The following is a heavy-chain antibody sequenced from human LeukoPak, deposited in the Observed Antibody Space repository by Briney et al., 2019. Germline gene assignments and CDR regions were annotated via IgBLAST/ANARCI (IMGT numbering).Heavy chain of an antibody. Sequence: SETLSFTCAVYGGSFSGYYWSWIRQPPGKGLEWIGEINHSGSTNYNPSLKSRVTISVDTSKNQFSLKLSSVTAADTAVYYCARVVWFLDYWGQGTLVTVSS. CDR2: INHSGST. V-gene: IGHV4-34*01. CDR3: ARVVWFLDY. D-gene: IGHD3-3*01. CDR1: GGSFSGYY. J-gene: IGHJ4*02.